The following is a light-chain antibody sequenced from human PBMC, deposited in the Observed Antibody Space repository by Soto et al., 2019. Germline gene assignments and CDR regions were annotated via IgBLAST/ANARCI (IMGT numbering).Light chain of an antibody. CDR1: NIGSKT. J-gene: IGLJ1*01. CDR2: DDS. V-gene: IGLV3-21*02. Sequence: YELTQPPSKTVAPGQTARITCGGNNIGSKTVHWYQQKAGQAPVLVVYDDSDRPSGIPERFSGSNSGNTATLTISRVEAGDEADYYCQVWDVSTVHYVFGTGTKVTVL. CDR3: QVWDVSTVHYV.